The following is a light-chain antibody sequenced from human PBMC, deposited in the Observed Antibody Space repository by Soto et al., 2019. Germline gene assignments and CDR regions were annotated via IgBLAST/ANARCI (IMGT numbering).Light chain of an antibody. V-gene: IGKV3-11*01. CDR3: QQRSNWPWT. CDR1: QSVSNF. J-gene: IGKJ1*01. CDR2: DAS. Sequence: IVLTQSPATLSLSPGERATLSCRASQSVSNFLAWYQQKPGQAPRLLISDASNRATGIPGRFSGSGSGTDFSLTISSLEPEDFAVYYGQQRSNWPWTFGQGTKVESK.